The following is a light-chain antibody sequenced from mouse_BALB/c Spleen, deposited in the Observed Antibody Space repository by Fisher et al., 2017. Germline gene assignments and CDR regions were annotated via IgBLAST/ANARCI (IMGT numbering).Light chain of an antibody. CDR3: QQWSSNPLT. J-gene: IGKJ5*01. V-gene: IGKV4-57*01. Sequence: IVMTQSTAIMSASPGEKVTITCSASSSVSYMHWFQQKPGTSPKLLIYLTSNLASGVPARFSGSGSGTSYSLTISSMEAEDAATYYCQQWSSNPLTFGAGTKLEL. CDR2: LTS. CDR1: SSVSY.